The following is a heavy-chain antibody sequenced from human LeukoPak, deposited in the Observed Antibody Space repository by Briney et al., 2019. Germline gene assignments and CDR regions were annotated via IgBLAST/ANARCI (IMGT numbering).Heavy chain of an antibody. D-gene: IGHD2-15*01. V-gene: IGHV1-18*01. Sequence: ASVKVSCKAPGYTFTSYGISWVRQAPGQGLEWMGWISAYNGNTNYAQKLQGRVTMTTDTSTSTAYMELRSLRSDDTAVYYCARDMVVAATVPDYYYGMDVWGQGTTVTVSS. CDR1: GYTFTSYG. J-gene: IGHJ6*02. CDR2: ISAYNGNT. CDR3: ARDMVVAATVPDYYYGMDV.